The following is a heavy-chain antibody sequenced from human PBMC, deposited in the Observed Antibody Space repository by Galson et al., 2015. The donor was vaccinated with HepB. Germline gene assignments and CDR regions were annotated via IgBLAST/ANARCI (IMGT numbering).Heavy chain of an antibody. CDR2: IWYDGSNK. D-gene: IGHD3-22*01. Sequence: SLRLSCAASGFTFSSYGMHWVRQAPGKGLEWVAVIWYDGSNKYYADSVKGRFTISRDNPKNTLYLQMNSLRAEDTAVYYCARDGASSATGDAFDIWGQGTMVTVSS. V-gene: IGHV3-33*01. CDR1: GFTFSSYG. CDR3: ARDGASSATGDAFDI. J-gene: IGHJ3*02.